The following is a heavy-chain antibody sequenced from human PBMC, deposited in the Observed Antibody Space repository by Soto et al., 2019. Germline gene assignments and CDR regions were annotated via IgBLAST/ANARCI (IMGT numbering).Heavy chain of an antibody. D-gene: IGHD3-22*01. CDR2: INPSGGST. J-gene: IGHJ3*02. V-gene: IGHV1-46*01. CDR1: GYTFTSYY. Sequence: ASVKVSCNASGYTFTSYYMHWVRQAPGQGLEWMGIINPSGGSTSYAQKFQGRVTMTRDTSTSTVYMELSSLRSEDTAVYYCARDWGGITRIVEPFSAAFDIWGQGTTVPV. CDR3: ARDWGGITRIVEPFSAAFDI.